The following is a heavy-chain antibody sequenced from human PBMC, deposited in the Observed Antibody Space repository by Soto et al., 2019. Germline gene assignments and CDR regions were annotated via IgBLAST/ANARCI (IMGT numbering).Heavy chain of an antibody. J-gene: IGHJ4*02. CDR1: EINFSSYA. CDR2: ISGSGGST. CDR3: ANRRTFYYDSSGPRDY. D-gene: IGHD3-22*01. V-gene: IGHV3-23*01. Sequence: EVQVLESGGGWVQPGGSLRLSCAASEINFSSYAVTWVRQAPGKGLEWVSTISGSGGSTYYADSVKGRFDISRDNSKNMVYLQMDSLRAEDTAVYYCANRRTFYYDSSGPRDYWGQGTLVTVSS.